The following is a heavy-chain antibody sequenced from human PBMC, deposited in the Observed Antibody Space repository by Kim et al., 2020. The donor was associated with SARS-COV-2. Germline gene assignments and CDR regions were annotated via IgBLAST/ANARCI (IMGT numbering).Heavy chain of an antibody. Sequence: SETLSLTCTVSGYSISSGYYWGWIRQPPGKGLEWIGSIYHSGSTYYNPSLKSRVTISVDTSKNQFSLKLSSVTAADTAVYYCARAGGYYYDSSGYPDYWGQGTLVTVSS. CDR1: GYSISSGYY. CDR3: ARAGGYYYDSSGYPDY. V-gene: IGHV4-38-2*02. CDR2: IYHSGST. J-gene: IGHJ4*02. D-gene: IGHD3-22*01.